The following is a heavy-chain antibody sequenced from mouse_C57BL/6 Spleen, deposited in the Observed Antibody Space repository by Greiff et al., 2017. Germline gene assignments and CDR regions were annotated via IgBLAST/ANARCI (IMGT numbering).Heavy chain of an antibody. Sequence: QVQLQQSGAELARPGASVKLSCKASGYTFTSYGISWVKQRTGQGLEWIGEIYPRSGNTYYNEKVKGKATLTADKSSSTAYMELRSLTSEDSAVYFCARMWDDRTGDYWGQGTTLTVSS. CDR2: IYPRSGNT. J-gene: IGHJ2*01. CDR3: ARMWDDRTGDY. CDR1: GYTFTSYG. V-gene: IGHV1-81*01. D-gene: IGHD4-1*01.